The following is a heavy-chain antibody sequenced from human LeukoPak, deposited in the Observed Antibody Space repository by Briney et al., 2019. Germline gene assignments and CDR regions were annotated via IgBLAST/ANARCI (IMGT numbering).Heavy chain of an antibody. J-gene: IGHJ4*02. CDR1: EFSFSSYW. V-gene: IGHV3-74*01. CDR3: ARETSHYGDLDY. Sequence: PGGSLRLSCAASEFSFSSYWMHWVRRPPGKGLVWVSHINPDARTTTYADSVKGRFTISRDNAQNTLYLQMNSLRAEDTAVYYCARETSHYGDLDYWGQGTLVTVSS. D-gene: IGHD4-17*01. CDR2: INPDARTT.